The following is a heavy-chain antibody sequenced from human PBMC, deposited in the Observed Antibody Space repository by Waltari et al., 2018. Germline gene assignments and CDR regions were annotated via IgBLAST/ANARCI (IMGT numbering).Heavy chain of an antibody. CDR3: ASGYSSSWEDDY. CDR2: ISSSSSAS. D-gene: IGHD6-13*01. V-gene: IGHV3-48*01. CDR1: GFTFSSYS. J-gene: IGHJ4*02. Sequence: EVQLVESGGGLVQPGGSLRLSCAASGFTFSSYSMNWVRRAPGKGLEWVSYISSSSSASYYADSVKGRLTISRDNAKNSLYLQMNSLRAEDTAVYYCASGYSSSWEDDYWGQGTLVTVSS.